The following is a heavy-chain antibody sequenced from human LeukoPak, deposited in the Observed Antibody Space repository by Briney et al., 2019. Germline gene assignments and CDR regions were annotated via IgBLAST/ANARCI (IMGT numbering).Heavy chain of an antibody. V-gene: IGHV3-23*01. D-gene: IGHD1-26*01. CDR3: AKSVGARGIDY. CDR2: ISGSGGSP. CDR1: GFTFSRYA. Sequence: GGSLRLSCSASGFTFSRYAMSWVRQAPGKGPEWVSAISGSGGSPYNADAVKGRFTISRDNSKNTLYLQMNSLRAEDTAVYYCAKSVGARGIDYWGQGTLVTVSS. J-gene: IGHJ4*02.